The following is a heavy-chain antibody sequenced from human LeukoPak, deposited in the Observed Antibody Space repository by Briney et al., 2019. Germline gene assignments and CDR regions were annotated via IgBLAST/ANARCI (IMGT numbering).Heavy chain of an antibody. J-gene: IGHJ3*02. V-gene: IGHV4-34*01. Sequence: PSETLSLTCAVYGGSFSGYYWSWIRQPPGKGLEWIGEINHSGSTNYNPSLKSRVTISVDTSKKQFSLKLSSVTAADTAVYYCARGPQGFRSIAARPPRAGAFDIWGQGTMVTVSS. CDR2: INHSGST. CDR1: GGSFSGYY. D-gene: IGHD6-6*01. CDR3: ARGPQGFRSIAARPPRAGAFDI.